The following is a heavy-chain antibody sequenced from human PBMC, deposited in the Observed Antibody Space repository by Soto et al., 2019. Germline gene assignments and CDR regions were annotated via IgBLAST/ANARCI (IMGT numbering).Heavy chain of an antibody. J-gene: IGHJ3*02. CDR3: ARDVGGWAFDI. Sequence: EVQLVETGGGLIQPGGSLRLSCAASGFTVSSNYMSWVRQAPGKGLEWGSVIYSGGNTYYADSVKGRFIISRDNSKNTLDLQMNSLRAEDTAVYYCARDVGGWAFDIWGQGTMVTVSS. CDR2: IYSGGNT. V-gene: IGHV3-53*02. D-gene: IGHD2-15*01. CDR1: GFTVSSNY.